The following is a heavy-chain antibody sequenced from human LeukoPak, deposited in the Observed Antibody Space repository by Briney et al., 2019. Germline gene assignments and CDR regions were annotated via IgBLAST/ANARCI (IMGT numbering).Heavy chain of an antibody. D-gene: IGHD4-23*01. J-gene: IGHJ4*02. CDR1: GYTFTGYY. V-gene: IGHV1-2*06. Sequence: GASVKVSCKASGYTFTGYYMHWVRQAPGQGLEWMGRINPNSGGTNYAQKFQGRVTMTRDTSISTAYMELSRLRSDDTAVYYCARERDYGGNLNYFDYWGQGTLVTVSS. CDR2: INPNSGGT. CDR3: ARERDYGGNLNYFDY.